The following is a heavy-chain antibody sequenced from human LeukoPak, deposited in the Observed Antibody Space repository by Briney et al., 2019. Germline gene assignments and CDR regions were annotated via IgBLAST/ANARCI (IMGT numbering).Heavy chain of an antibody. CDR1: GFTVSSNY. CDR3: AGEYCSSTSCLDSSMDV. D-gene: IGHD2-2*01. V-gene: IGHV3-66*01. Sequence: GGSLRLSCAASGFTVSSNYMSWVRQAPGKGLEWVSVIYSGGSTYYADSVKGRFTISRDNSKNTLYLQMNSLRAEDTAVYYCAGEYCSSTSCLDSSMDVWGQGTTVTVSS. J-gene: IGHJ6*02. CDR2: IYSGGST.